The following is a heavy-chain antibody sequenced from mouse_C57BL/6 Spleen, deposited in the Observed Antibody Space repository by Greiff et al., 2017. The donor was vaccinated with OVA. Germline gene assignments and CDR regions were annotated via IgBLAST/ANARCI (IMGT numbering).Heavy chain of an antibody. CDR1: GYTFTDYY. V-gene: IGHV1-26*01. CDR3: ARVPNYYGSSYYFDY. CDR2: INPNNGGT. D-gene: IGHD1-1*01. Sequence: VQLQQSGPELVKPGASVKISCKASGYTFTDYYMNWVKQSHGKSLEWIGDINPNNGGTSYNQKFKGKATLTVDKSSSTAYMELRSLTSEDSAVYYCARVPNYYGSSYYFDYWGQGTTLTVSS. J-gene: IGHJ2*01.